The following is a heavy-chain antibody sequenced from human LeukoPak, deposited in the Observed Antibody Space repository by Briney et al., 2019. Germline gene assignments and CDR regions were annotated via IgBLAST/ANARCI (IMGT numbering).Heavy chain of an antibody. CDR2: ISAYNGNT. J-gene: IGHJ4*02. CDR3: ARDFAEYSYGYGSY. Sequence: ASVKVSCKASGYTFTSYGISWVRQAPGQGLERMGWISAYNGNTNYAQKLQGRVTMTTDTSTSTAYMELRSLRSDDTAVYYCARDFAEYSYGYGSYWGQGTLVTVSS. D-gene: IGHD5-18*01. CDR1: GYTFTSYG. V-gene: IGHV1-18*01.